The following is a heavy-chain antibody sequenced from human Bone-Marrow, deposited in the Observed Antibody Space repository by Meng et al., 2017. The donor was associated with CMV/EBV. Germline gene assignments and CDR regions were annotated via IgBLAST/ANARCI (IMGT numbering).Heavy chain of an antibody. CDR1: GVDFSAHG. CDR2: IHHDATYI. CDR3: AKDGVHTTDY. V-gene: IGHV3-30*02. Sequence: LSCDASGVDFSAHGMHWVRQAPGKGLEWVSYIHHDATYIDYEDSVKGRFTISRDNSKNTLFLQMNSLRADDTAIYYCAKDGVHTTDYWGQGVLVTVSS. D-gene: IGHD1-26*01. J-gene: IGHJ4*02.